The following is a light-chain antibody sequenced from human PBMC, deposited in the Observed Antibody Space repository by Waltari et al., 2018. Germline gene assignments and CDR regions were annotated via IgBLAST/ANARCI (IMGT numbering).Light chain of an antibody. J-gene: IGLJ2*01. CDR3: CSYIGSYSVV. CDR2: EVT. V-gene: IGLV2-11*01. CDR1: SSYVGGYNY. Sequence: QSALTQPRSVSGSPGQSVTISCTGTSSYVGGYNYVPWYRHHPGKAPKLSIYEVTERPSGVPDRFSGSKSGNTASLTISGLQAEDEADYYCCSYIGSYSVVFGGGTKLTVL.